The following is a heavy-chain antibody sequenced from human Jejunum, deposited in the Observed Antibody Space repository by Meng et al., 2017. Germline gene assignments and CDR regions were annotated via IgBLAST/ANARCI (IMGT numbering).Heavy chain of an antibody. D-gene: IGHD1-1*01. CDR2: INPNGGGT. Sequence: GQLVQSGAEVKKPGASVKVSGKASGYNFFGYWLYWVRQAPGQGLEWIGWINPNGGGTKYAQKFLGRVTVTSDTSTSTVYMEMSSLTYDDTAVYHCVRLEGGWGQGTLVTVSS. V-gene: IGHV1-2*02. CDR1: GYNFFGYW. CDR3: VRLEGG. J-gene: IGHJ4*02.